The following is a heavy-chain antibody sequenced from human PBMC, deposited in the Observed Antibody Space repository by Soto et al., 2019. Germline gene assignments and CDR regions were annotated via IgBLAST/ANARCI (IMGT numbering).Heavy chain of an antibody. Sequence: SETLSLTCTVSGGSFSSGSYYWSWIRQPPGKGLEWIGYINYSGSTNYNTSLKSRVTISVDTSKNQFSLKLSSVTAADTAVYYCARAGGEGSLTMIVVGVWGQGTLVTVSS. J-gene: IGHJ4*02. CDR3: ARAGGEGSLTMIVVGV. V-gene: IGHV4-61*01. D-gene: IGHD3-22*01. CDR1: GGSFSSGSYY. CDR2: INYSGST.